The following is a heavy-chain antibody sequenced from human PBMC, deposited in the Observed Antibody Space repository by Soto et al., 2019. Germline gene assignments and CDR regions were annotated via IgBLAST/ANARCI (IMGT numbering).Heavy chain of an antibody. CDR3: ARRSSSWYFDY. CDR1: GFTFSSYA. V-gene: IGHV3-23*01. D-gene: IGHD6-13*01. CDR2: ISGSGGST. Sequence: EVQLLESGGGLVQPGGSLRLSCAASGFTFSSYAMNWVRQAPGRGLEWVSVISGSGGSTYYADSVKGRFTIPRDNSKNTLYLQMNSLRAEDTAVYYCARRSSSWYFDYWGRGTLVTVSS. J-gene: IGHJ4*02.